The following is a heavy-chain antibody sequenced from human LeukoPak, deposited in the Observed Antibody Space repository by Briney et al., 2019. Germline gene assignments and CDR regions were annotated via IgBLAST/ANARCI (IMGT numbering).Heavy chain of an antibody. J-gene: IGHJ4*02. V-gene: IGHV3-21*01. CDR1: GFTFSSYS. CDR3: ARDPLHYYDNRKYYFDY. Sequence: GGSLRLSCAASGFTFSSYSMNWVRQAPGKGLEWVSSISSSSSYIYYADSVKGRFTISRDNAKNSLYLQMNSLRAEDTAVYYCARDPLHYYDNRKYYFDYWGQGTLVTVSS. CDR2: ISSSSSYI. D-gene: IGHD3-22*01.